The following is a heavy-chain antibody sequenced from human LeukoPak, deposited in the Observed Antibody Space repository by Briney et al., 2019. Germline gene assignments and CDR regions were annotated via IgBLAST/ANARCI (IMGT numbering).Heavy chain of an antibody. J-gene: IGHJ6*02. CDR3: ARVTYSSSWYGPGDYYYGMDV. CDR1: GGSISSYY. Sequence: SETLSLTCTVSGGSISSYYWSWIRQPAGKGLEWIGYIYYSGSTYYNPSLKSRVTISVDTSKNQFSLKLSSVTAADTAVYYCARVTYSSSWYGPGDYYYGMDVWGQGTTVTVSS. V-gene: IGHV4-59*06. CDR2: IYYSGST. D-gene: IGHD6-13*01.